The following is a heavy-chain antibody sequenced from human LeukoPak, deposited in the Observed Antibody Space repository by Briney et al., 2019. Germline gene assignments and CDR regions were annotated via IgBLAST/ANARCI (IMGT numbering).Heavy chain of an antibody. CDR2: ISWDGDST. CDR1: GLTFADYT. CDR3: XXXXYDSIGIFDY. V-gene: IGHV3-43*01. Sequence: GGSLRLSCAASGLTFADYTMHWVRQAPGKGLECVSLISWDGDSTYYSDSVKGRFTISRDNNKNSLYLQMNSLRTEDTALYYXXXXXYDSIGIFDYWGQGTLVTVSS. J-gene: IGHJ4*02. D-gene: IGHD3-22*01.